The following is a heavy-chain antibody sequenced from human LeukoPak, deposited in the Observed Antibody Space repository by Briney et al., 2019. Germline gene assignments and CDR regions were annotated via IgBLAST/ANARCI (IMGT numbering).Heavy chain of an antibody. J-gene: IGHJ4*02. Sequence: GGSLRLSCAASGFTFTSFAMSWVRQAPGKGLEWVSTISRSGVATYYANSVKGRFTISRDNSKNTLFLQMNSLRAEDTAVYYCSRDRMGATLYFDYWGRGSLVTVSS. D-gene: IGHD1-26*01. CDR1: GFTFTSFA. V-gene: IGHV3-23*01. CDR2: ISRSGVAT. CDR3: SRDRMGATLYFDY.